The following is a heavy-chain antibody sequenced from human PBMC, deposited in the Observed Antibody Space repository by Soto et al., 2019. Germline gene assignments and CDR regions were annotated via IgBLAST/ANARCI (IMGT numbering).Heavy chain of an antibody. Sequence: GASVKVSCKPSGYTLSNYGISWVRQAPGQGLEWMGWISAYNGDTNYAQKVQDRVTMTTDTSTRTAYMELRSLRPDDTAVYYCARDFIPTRGMDVWGQGTTVTVSS. CDR3: ARDFIPTRGMDV. J-gene: IGHJ6*02. CDR2: ISAYNGDT. D-gene: IGHD4-17*01. V-gene: IGHV1-18*04. CDR1: GYTLSNYG.